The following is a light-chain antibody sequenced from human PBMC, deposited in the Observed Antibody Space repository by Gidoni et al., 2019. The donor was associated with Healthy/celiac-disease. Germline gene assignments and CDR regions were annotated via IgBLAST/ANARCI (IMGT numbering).Light chain of an antibody. Sequence: DIQKTQSPSSLSASVGDRVTITCRASQSISNYLAWYQQKPGKVPKLLIYAAYTLQSGVPSRLSGSGSGTDFTLTISSLQPEDVATYYCQKYNSAPRTFGQGTKVEIK. CDR2: AAY. CDR3: QKYNSAPRT. V-gene: IGKV1-27*01. CDR1: QSISNY. J-gene: IGKJ1*01.